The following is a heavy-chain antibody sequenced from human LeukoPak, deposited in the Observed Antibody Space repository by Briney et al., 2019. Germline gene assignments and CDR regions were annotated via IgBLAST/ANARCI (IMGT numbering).Heavy chain of an antibody. J-gene: IGHJ4*02. CDR1: GFTFSSYG. D-gene: IGHD3-9*01. CDR2: IWYDGSNT. Sequence: GGSLRLSCAASGFTFSSYGMRWVRQAPGKGLEWVAVIWYDGSNTYYADSVKGRFTISRDNSKNTLYLQMNSLRAEDTAVYYCARAGYDILTGFFDYWGQGTLVTVSS. CDR3: ARAGYDILTGFFDY. V-gene: IGHV3-33*01.